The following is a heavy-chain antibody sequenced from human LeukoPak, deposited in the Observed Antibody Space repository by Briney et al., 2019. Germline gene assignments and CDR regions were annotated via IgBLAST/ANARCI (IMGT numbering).Heavy chain of an antibody. V-gene: IGHV3-33*01. CDR3: ARGGVTNSGYLRY. Sequence: PGGSLRLSCAASGFTFSSYGMHWVRQAPGKGLEWVAVIWYDGSNKYYADSVKGRFTISRDNSKNTLYLQMNSLRAEDTAVYYCARGGVTNSGYLRYWGQGTLVTVSS. J-gene: IGHJ4*02. D-gene: IGHD5-12*01. CDR2: IWYDGSNK. CDR1: GFTFSSYG.